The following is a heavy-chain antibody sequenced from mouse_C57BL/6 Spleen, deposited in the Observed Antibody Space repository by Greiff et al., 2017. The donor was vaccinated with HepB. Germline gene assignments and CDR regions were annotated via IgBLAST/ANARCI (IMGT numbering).Heavy chain of an antibody. J-gene: IGHJ4*01. CDR2: IYPGDGDT. CDR1: GYAFSSYW. D-gene: IGHD2-1*01. Sequence: VQLQQSGAELVKPGASVKISCKASGYAFSSYWMNWVKQRPGKGLEWIGQIYPGDGDTNYNGQFKGKATLTADKSSSTAYMQLSSLTSEDSAVYFCARGGIYYDAMDYWGQGTSVTGSS. V-gene: IGHV1-80*01. CDR3: ARGGIYYDAMDY.